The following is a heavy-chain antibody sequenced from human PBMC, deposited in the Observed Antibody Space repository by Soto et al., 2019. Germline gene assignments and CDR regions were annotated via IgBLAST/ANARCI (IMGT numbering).Heavy chain of an antibody. CDR3: ARGGGGYCSGGSCYYDTDY. Sequence: QVQLVQSGSEVKKPGSSVKVSCKASGGTFSSYAISWVRQAPGQGLEWRGGIIPIFGTANYAQKFQGRVTITVDEATSTGYMGVSSLRSEDTAVNYCARGGGGYCSGGSCYYDTDYWGQGTLVAVSS. CDR1: GGTFSSYA. D-gene: IGHD2-15*01. J-gene: IGHJ4*02. CDR2: IIPIFGTA. V-gene: IGHV1-69*12.